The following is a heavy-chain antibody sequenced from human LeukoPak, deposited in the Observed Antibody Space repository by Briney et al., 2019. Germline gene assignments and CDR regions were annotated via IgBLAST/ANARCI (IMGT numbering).Heavy chain of an antibody. CDR3: ARVTYRYYFDY. V-gene: IGHV4-59*01. J-gene: IGHJ4*02. D-gene: IGHD1-14*01. CDR2: IYYSGST. Sequence: SETLSLTCTVSGGSISSYYWSWIRQPPGKGLEWIGYIYYSGSTNYNPSLKNRVTISVDTSKNQFSLKLSSVTAADTAVYYCARVTYRYYFDYGGQGTLVTVSS. CDR1: GGSISSYY.